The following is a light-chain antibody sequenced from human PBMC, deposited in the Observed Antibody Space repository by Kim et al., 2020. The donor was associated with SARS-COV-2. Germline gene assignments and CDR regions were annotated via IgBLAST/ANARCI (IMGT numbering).Light chain of an antibody. V-gene: IGKV3-11*01. CDR1: QNINNY. J-gene: IGKJ3*01. Sequence: ATLSLSPGERATPSCRANQNINNYLAWYQQRPGQAPRLLIYDASNRAIGIPARFSGSGSGTDFTLTISSLEPEDFAVYYCQEPGTFGPGTKVDIK. CDR3: QEPGT. CDR2: DAS.